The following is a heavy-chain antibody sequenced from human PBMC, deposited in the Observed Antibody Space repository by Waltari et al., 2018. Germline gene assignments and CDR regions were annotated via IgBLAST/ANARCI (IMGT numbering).Heavy chain of an antibody. CDR3: ARLPRGSVIIGSFDI. V-gene: IGHV4-59*11. D-gene: IGHD3-22*01. Sequence: VQLQESGPGLVKPSENLSLRCNVSGDSIRSHFWSWIRQAPGKGLEWIGHMYFSETKAYNPALKSRVAISIDTSKNHFSLNLRSVTAADTAIYYCARLPRGSVIIGSFDIWGQGTQVTVSS. J-gene: IGHJ3*02. CDR1: GDSIRSHF. CDR2: MYFSETK.